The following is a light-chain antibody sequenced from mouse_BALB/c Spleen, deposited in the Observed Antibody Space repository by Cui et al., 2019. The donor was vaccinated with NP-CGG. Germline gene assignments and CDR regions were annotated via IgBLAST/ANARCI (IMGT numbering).Light chain of an antibody. V-gene: IGLV1*01. CDR1: TGAVTTSNY. CDR2: GTN. Sequence: QAVVTTESAPTTSPGGTVTLTCRSSTGAVTTSNYANWVQEKPDHLFTGLIGGTNNRAPGVPARFSGSLIGDKAALTITGAQTEDEAMYFCALWYSNHWVFGGGTKLTVL. CDR3: ALWYSNHWV. J-gene: IGLJ1*01.